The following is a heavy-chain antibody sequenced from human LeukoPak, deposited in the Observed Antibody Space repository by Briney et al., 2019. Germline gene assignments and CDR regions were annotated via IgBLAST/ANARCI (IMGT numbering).Heavy chain of an antibody. CDR3: ARSYDSSGYYYY. V-gene: IGHV3-53*01. CDR2: IYSGGTT. J-gene: IGHJ4*02. CDR1: GFTVTTYH. Sequence: GGSLRLSCAASGFTVTTYHMSWVRQAPRKGLEWVSVIYSGGTTYYAVSVKGRFTISRDSSKNTLYLQMNSLRAEDTAVYYCARSYDSSGYYYYWGQGTLVTVSA. D-gene: IGHD3-22*01.